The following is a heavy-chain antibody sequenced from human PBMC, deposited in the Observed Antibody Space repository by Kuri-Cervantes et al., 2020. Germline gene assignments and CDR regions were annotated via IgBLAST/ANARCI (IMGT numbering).Heavy chain of an antibody. Sequence: SVKVSCKASGFTFTSSAVQWVRQARGQRLEWIGWIVVGSDNTNYAQKFQERVTMTTDTSTSTAYMELRSLRSDDTAVYYCLREGHAFDIWGQGTMVTVSS. CDR3: LREGHAFDI. CDR2: IVVGSDNT. CDR1: GFTFTSSA. V-gene: IGHV1-58*01. J-gene: IGHJ3*02.